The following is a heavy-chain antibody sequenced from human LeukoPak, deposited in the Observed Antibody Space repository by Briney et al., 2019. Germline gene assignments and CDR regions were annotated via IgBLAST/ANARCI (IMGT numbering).Heavy chain of an antibody. V-gene: IGHV4-39*01. CDR3: ARGPDYYDSSGYSYYFDY. CDR1: GGSISSSYYY. J-gene: IGHJ4*02. CDR2: IYYSGST. D-gene: IGHD3-22*01. Sequence: PSETLSLTCTVSGGSISSSYYYWGWIRQPPGKGLEWIGSIYYSGSTYYNPSLKSRVTISVDTSKNQFSLKLRSVTAADTAVYYCARGPDYYDSSGYSYYFDYWGQGTLVTVSS.